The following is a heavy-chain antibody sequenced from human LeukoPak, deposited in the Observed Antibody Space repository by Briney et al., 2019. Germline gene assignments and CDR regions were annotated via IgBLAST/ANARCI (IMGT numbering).Heavy chain of an antibody. CDR1: GFTFSSYS. D-gene: IGHD6-19*01. J-gene: IGHJ3*02. Sequence: PGGSLRLSCAASGFTFSSYSMNWVRQAPGKGLEWVSYISSSSSTIYYADSVKGRFTISRDNAKNSLYLQMNSLRAEDTAVYYCARDAPGQVSSGWFDAFDIWGQGTMVTVSS. CDR2: ISSSSSTI. CDR3: ARDAPGQVSSGWFDAFDI. V-gene: IGHV3-48*04.